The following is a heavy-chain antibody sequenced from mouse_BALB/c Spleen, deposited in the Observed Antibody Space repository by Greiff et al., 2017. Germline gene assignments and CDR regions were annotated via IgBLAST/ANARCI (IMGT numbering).Heavy chain of an antibody. CDR3: ARRSTMITTGAMDY. V-gene: IGHV3-6*02. J-gene: IGHJ4*01. Sequence: EVKVEESGPGLVKPSQSLSLTCSVTGYSITSGYYWNWIRQFPGNKLEWMGYISYDGSNNYNPSLKNRISITRDTSKNQFFLKLNSVTTEDTATYYCARRSTMITTGAMDYWGQGTSVTVSS. D-gene: IGHD2-4*01. CDR1: GYSITSGYY. CDR2: ISYDGSN.